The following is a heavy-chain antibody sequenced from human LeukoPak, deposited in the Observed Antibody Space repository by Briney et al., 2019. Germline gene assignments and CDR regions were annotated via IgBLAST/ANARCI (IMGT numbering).Heavy chain of an antibody. CDR2: ISGRGANT. Sequence: GGSLRLSCAASGFKFDDYGMSWVRQAPGKGLEWVSVISGRGANTYYADSVKGRFTISRDNSKNTLYLQMNSLRAEDTAVYYCAKAKSYYSNYDYWGQGTLVTVSS. V-gene: IGHV3-23*01. D-gene: IGHD4-11*01. CDR1: GFKFDDYG. CDR3: AKAKSYYSNYDY. J-gene: IGHJ4*02.